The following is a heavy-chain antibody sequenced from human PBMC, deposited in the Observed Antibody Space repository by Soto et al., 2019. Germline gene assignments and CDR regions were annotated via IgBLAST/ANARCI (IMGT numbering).Heavy chain of an antibody. CDR2: IYYSGSA. J-gene: IGHJ4*02. D-gene: IGHD3-22*01. V-gene: IGHV4-59*01. CDR3: AGNNYYDSSGHFDY. Sequence: SETLSLTCTVSGGSISSYYWSWIRQPPGKGLEWIGYIYYSGSANYNPSLKSRVTISVDTSKNQFSLKLSSVTAADTAVYYCAGNNYYDSSGHFDYWGQGTQVTVSS. CDR1: GGSISSYY.